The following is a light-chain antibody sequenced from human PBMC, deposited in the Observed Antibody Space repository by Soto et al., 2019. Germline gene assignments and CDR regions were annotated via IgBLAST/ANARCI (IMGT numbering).Light chain of an antibody. V-gene: IGKV3-11*01. CDR2: DAS. J-gene: IGKJ1*01. CDR1: QRVSSPY. CDR3: QQRSNWPRT. Sequence: EIVLTQSPDTLSLSLGNRATLSCRASQRVSSPYLAWYQQKPGQAPRLLIYDASNRATGIPARFSGSGSGTDFTLIISSLEPEDFAVYYCQQRSNWPRTFGQGTKVDI.